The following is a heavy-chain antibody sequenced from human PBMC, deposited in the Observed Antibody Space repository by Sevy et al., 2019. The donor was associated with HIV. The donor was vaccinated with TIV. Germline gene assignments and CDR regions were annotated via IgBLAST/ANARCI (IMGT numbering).Heavy chain of an antibody. CDR3: ASVRPCGGDCYFFDS. CDR1: GGSLSDYG. V-gene: IGHV1-69*10. Sequence: ALVKVSCKASGGSLSDYGMNWVRQAPGQGLEWTGGIIPRVGLTNYAQKFHDRVTITADESTSTVYIEVRRLTSEDTGVYYCASVRPCGGDCYFFDSWGQGTLVTVSS. CDR2: IIPRVGLT. D-gene: IGHD2-21*01. J-gene: IGHJ4*02.